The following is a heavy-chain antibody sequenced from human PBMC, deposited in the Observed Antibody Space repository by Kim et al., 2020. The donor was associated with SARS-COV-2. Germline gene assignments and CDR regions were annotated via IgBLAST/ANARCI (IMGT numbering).Heavy chain of an antibody. CDR2: ISGSGGST. D-gene: IGHD1-26*01. CDR3: AKADWGELSYYYYGMDV. V-gene: IGHV3-23*01. Sequence: GGSLRLSCAASGFTFSSYAMSWVRQAPGKGLEWVSAISGSGGSTYYADSVKGRFTISRDNSKNTLYLQMNSLRAEDTAVYYCAKADWGELSYYYYGMDVWGQGTTVTVSS. CDR1: GFTFSSYA. J-gene: IGHJ6*02.